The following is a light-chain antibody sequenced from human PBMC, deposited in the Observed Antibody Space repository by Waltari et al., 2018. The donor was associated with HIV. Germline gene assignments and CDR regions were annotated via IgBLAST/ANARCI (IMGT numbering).Light chain of an antibody. V-gene: IGKV1-12*01. CDR1: ADISNC. CDR2: AAS. Sequence: DIQMTQSPSSVSVSIGDRVTYTCRASADISNCLAWYQQKAGKAPKLLIYAASILESWVPSRFSGSGSGTYFTLTISSLQPEDFATYLCQQGNSFPYTFGQGTNLEIK. J-gene: IGKJ2*01. CDR3: QQGNSFPYT.